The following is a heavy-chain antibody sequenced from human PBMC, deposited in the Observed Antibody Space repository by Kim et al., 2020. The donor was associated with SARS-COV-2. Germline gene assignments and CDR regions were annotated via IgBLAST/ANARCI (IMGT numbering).Heavy chain of an antibody. D-gene: IGHD3-10*01. V-gene: IGHV4-39*01. Sequence: SETLSLTCTVSGGSISSSSYYWGWIRQPPGKGLEWIGSIYYSGSTYYNPSLKSRVTISVDTSKNQFSLKLSSVTAADTAVYYCARLGGLWFGEGAFYYGMDVWGQGTTVTVSS. CDR3: ARLGGLWFGEGAFYYGMDV. CDR2: IYYSGST. J-gene: IGHJ6*02. CDR1: GGSISSSSYY.